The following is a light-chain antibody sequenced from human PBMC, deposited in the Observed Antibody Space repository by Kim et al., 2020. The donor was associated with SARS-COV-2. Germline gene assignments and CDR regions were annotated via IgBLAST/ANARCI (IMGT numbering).Light chain of an antibody. CDR3: QQRGHWPLT. CDR1: QSVSVY. J-gene: IGKJ4*01. V-gene: IGKV3-11*01. CDR2: DAS. Sequence: LSSGERDTLSCRASQSVSVYIAWYQQKPGQAPRLLIYDASNRATGIPARFSGSGSGTDFTLTISSLEPEDFAVYYCQQRGHWPLTFGGGTKVDIK.